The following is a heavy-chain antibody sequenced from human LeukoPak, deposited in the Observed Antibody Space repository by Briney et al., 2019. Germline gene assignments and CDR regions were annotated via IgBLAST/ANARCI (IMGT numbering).Heavy chain of an antibody. Sequence: GESLKISCKGSGYSFTTYWSGWVRQMPGKGLEWMGIIYPGDSDTRYSPSFQGQVTISADKSISTTYLQWSSLKASDTAMYYCERVDSSGYPFDYWGQGTLVTVSS. CDR2: IYPGDSDT. CDR1: GYSFTTYW. CDR3: ERVDSSGYPFDY. V-gene: IGHV5-51*01. J-gene: IGHJ4*02. D-gene: IGHD3-22*01.